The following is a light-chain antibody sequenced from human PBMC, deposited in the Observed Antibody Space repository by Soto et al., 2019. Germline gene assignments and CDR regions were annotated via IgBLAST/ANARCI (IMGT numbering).Light chain of an antibody. V-gene: IGKV1-5*01. Sequence: DIQMTQSPSTLSASVGDRVTITCRASQSISSYLAWYQQKPGKAPKLLIYDASSLESGVPSSFSGSVSVTEFTLTISSLQPHDFATYYCQQHNSYPTWTFGQGTKVDIK. CDR1: QSISSY. CDR3: QQHNSYPTWT. CDR2: DAS. J-gene: IGKJ1*01.